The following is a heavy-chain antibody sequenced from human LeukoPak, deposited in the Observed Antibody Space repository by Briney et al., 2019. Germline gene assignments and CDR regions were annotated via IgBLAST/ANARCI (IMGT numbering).Heavy chain of an antibody. CDR1: GFTFSNYA. D-gene: IGHD3-3*01. J-gene: IGHJ4*02. Sequence: GGSLRLSCAASGFTFSNYAMSWVRQAPGKGLEWVSAISGSGGSTYYADSVKGRFTISRDNSKNTLYLQMNSLRAEDTAVYYCAKYITIFGVSHFDYWGQGTLVTVSS. CDR2: ISGSGGST. V-gene: IGHV3-23*01. CDR3: AKYITIFGVSHFDY.